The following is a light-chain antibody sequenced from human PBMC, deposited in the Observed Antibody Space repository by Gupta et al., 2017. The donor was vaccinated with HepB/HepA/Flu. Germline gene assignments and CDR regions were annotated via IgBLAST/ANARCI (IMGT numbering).Light chain of an antibody. J-gene: IGLJ3*02. CDR3: AVWDDSLRGHWV. CDR1: KSNIGSNH. V-gene: IGLV1-47*01. CDR2: RTT. Sequence: QSVLTQPPSASETPGQRVAISCSGSKSNIGSNHVYWYQQFPGTAPKLLIYRTTQRPSGAPDRFSGSKSGTSASLAISGLRSEDEADYYCAVWDDSLRGHWVFGGGTRVTVL.